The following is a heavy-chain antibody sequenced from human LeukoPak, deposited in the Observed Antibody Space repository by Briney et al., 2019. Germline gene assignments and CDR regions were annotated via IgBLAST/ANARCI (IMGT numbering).Heavy chain of an antibody. CDR1: GFTFSTFA. CDR2: IRYDGTIR. Sequence: GGSLRLSCGASGFTFSTFAMHWVRQSPGKGLEWVAFIRYDGTIRYYTQSVKGRFTITRDNSKNTLYLQMNSLRAEDTAVYYCTKGLKWFGERNNYYYYMDVWGKGTTVTISS. CDR3: TKGLKWFGERNNYYYYMDV. V-gene: IGHV3-30*02. J-gene: IGHJ6*03. D-gene: IGHD3-10*01.